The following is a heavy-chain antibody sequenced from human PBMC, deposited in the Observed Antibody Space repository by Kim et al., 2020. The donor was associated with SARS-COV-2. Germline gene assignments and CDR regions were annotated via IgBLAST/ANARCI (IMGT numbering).Heavy chain of an antibody. CDR1: GFTFSSYA. CDR3: AKGGYCSSTSCLAGPDSKYYYYGMDV. Sequence: GGSLRLSCAASGFTFSSYAMSWVRQAPGKGLEWVSAISGSGGSTYYADSVKGRFTISRDNSKNTLYLQMNSLRAEDTAVYYCAKGGYCSSTSCLAGPDSKYYYYGMDVWGQGTTVTVSS. D-gene: IGHD2-2*01. J-gene: IGHJ6*02. V-gene: IGHV3-23*01. CDR2: ISGSGGST.